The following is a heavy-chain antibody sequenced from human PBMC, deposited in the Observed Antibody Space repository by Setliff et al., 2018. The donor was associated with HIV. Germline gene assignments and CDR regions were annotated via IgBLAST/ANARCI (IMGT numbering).Heavy chain of an antibody. CDR1: GGTFRSHE. V-gene: IGHV1-69*13. J-gene: IGHJ4*02. CDR3: ARIPNHSSGFDY. D-gene: IGHD3-22*01. CDR2: IVPILNTG. Sequence: SVKVSCKASGGTFRSHEISWVRQAPGQGLEWMGGIVPILNTGNYAPKFQGRVTITADESTTTAYMELSSLISEDTAVYYCARIPNHSSGFDYWGQGNPVTVSS.